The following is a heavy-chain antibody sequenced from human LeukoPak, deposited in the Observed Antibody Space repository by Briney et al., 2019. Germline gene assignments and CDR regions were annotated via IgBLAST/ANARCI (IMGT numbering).Heavy chain of an antibody. J-gene: IGHJ5*02. D-gene: IGHD3-3*01. CDR2: INHSGST. CDR3: ARVALNYDFWSGYTNWFDP. CDR1: GGSFSGYY. Sequence: PSETLSLTCAVYGGSFSGYYWSWIRQPPGKGLEWIGEINHSGSTNYNSSLKSRVTISVDTSKNQFSLKLSSVTAADTAVYYCARVALNYDFWSGYTNWFDPWGQGTLVTVSS. V-gene: IGHV4-34*01.